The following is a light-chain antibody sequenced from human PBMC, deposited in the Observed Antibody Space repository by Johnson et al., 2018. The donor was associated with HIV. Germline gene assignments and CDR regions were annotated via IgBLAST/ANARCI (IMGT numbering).Light chain of an antibody. J-gene: IGLJ1*01. CDR3: GTWDSSLSAGFYV. CDR2: DNN. V-gene: IGLV1-51*01. Sequence: QSVLTQPPSVSAAPGQKVTISCSGSSSNIANNYVSWYQQLPGTAPKLLIYDNNNLPSGIPDRFSGSKSGTSATLGIPGLPTGDEAVYYCGTWDSSLSAGFYVFGTGTKVTVL. CDR1: SSNIANNY.